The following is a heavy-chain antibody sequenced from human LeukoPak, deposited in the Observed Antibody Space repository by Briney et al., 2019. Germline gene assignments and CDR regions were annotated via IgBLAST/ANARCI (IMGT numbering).Heavy chain of an antibody. J-gene: IGHJ2*01. Sequence: SETLSLTCAVSGYSINNGYYWGWIRQPPGKGLEWIASIYHSGSTHYNPSLKSRVTISVDTSKNQFSLKLSSVTSADTAMYYCARPTNYQPPRWYFYLWGRGTLVTVSS. CDR3: ARPTNYQPPRWYFYL. D-gene: IGHD2-2*01. CDR1: GYSINNGYY. V-gene: IGHV4-38-2*01. CDR2: IYHSGST.